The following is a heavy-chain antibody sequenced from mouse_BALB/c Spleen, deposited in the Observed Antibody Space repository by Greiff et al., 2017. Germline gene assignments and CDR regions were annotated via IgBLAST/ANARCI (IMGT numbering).Heavy chain of an antibody. J-gene: IGHJ3*01. D-gene: IGHD2-4*01. CDR1: GFTFSSYA. CDR3: AREGDDYDGAY. CDR2: ISSGGSYT. V-gene: IGHV5-9-4*01. Sequence: DVKLVESGGGLVKPGGSLKLSCAASGFTFSSYAMSWVRQSPEKRLEWVAEISSGGSYTYYPDTVTGRFTISRDNAKNTLYLEMSSLRSEDTAMYYCAREGDDYDGAYWGQGTLVTVSA.